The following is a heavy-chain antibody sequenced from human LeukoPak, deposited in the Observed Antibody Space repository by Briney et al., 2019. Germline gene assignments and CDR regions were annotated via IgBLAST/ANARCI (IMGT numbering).Heavy chain of an antibody. V-gene: IGHV1-2*02. Sequence: GASVKVSCKASGYTFTGFYMHWVRQAPGQGLEWMGWIDPNIVTTKYSQKFQGRVTMTRDTSISEVYMELSRLRSDDTAVYYCARLLEHYYFDASGYYDDDYWGQGTPIIVSS. J-gene: IGHJ4*02. CDR3: ARLLEHYYFDASGYYDDDY. CDR1: GYTFTGFY. CDR2: IDPNIVTT. D-gene: IGHD3-22*01.